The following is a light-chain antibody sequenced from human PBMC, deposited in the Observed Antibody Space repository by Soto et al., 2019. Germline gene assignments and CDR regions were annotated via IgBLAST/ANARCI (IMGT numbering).Light chain of an antibody. CDR1: TSNIGNNY. V-gene: IGLV1-51*01. CDR2: DNN. Sequence: QSVLTQPPSVSAAPGQKVTISCSGSTSNIGNNYVSWYQQLPGTAPKLLIYDNNKRPSGIPDRFSASKSGTSATLDITGLQTGDEAEYYCGSWDSSLSAGVFGTGTKVTVL. J-gene: IGLJ1*01. CDR3: GSWDSSLSAGV.